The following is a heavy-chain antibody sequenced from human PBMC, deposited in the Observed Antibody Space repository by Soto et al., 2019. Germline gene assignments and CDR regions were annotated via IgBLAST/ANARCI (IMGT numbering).Heavy chain of an antibody. CDR1: GYTFTGYP. CDR2: INANIGSA. D-gene: IGHD1-7*01. Sequence: GASVKVSCKPSGYTFTGYPIHWVRQAPGQGLEFMGRINANIGSAGSAQKFQGRVTVTRDTSISTVYMELSSLRSDDTAVYYCAREGSTDSLAPKNYGFDTWGQGTRVTVSS. V-gene: IGHV1-2*02. CDR3: AREGSTDSLAPKNYGFDT. J-gene: IGHJ5*02.